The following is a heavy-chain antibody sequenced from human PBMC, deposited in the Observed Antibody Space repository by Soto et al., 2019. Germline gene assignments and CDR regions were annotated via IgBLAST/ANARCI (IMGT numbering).Heavy chain of an antibody. CDR3: AQTMAGPYYYYYGMDV. J-gene: IGHJ6*02. V-gene: IGHV2-5*01. CDR1: GFSLSTSGVG. Sequence: SGPTLVNPTQTLTLTCTFSGFSLSTSGVGVGWIRQPPGKALEWLALIYWNDDKRYSPSLKSRLTITKDTSKNQVVLTMTNMDPVDTATYYCAQTMAGPYYYYYGMDVWGQGTMVTVSS. CDR2: IYWNDDK.